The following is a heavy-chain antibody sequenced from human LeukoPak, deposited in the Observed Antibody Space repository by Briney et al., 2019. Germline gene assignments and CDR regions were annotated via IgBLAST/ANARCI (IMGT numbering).Heavy chain of an antibody. D-gene: IGHD6-19*01. Sequence: GGSLRLSCAASGFTVSSNYMSWVRQAPGKGLEWVSVIYSSGSAYYADSVKGRFTISRDNSKNTLYLQMNSLRAEDTAVYYCARGPYSSGWYGLDYWGQGTLVTISS. J-gene: IGHJ4*02. CDR2: IYSSGSA. CDR3: ARGPYSSGWYGLDY. V-gene: IGHV3-53*01. CDR1: GFTVSSNY.